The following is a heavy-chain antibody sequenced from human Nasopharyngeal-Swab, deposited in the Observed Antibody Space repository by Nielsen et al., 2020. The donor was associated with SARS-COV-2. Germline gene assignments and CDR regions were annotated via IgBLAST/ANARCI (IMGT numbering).Heavy chain of an antibody. J-gene: IGHJ6*02. CDR3: AREEGRLLNGDYYGMDV. CDR2: IYYSGST. CDR1: GGSISSYY. D-gene: IGHD2-15*01. Sequence: SETLSLTCTVSGGSISSYYWSWIRQPPGKGLEWIGYIYYSGSTNYNPSLKSRVTISVGTSKNQFSLKLSSVTAADTAVYYCAREEGRLLNGDYYGMDVWGQGTTVTVSS. V-gene: IGHV4-59*01.